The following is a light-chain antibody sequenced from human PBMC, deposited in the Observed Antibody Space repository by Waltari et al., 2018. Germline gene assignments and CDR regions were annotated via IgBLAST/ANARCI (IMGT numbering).Light chain of an antibody. CDR3: LLYYGGAWV. CDR1: TGAVTSGYY. J-gene: IGLJ3*02. CDR2: RTS. Sequence: QTVVTQEPSLTVSPGGTVTLTCASSTGAVTSGYYPNWFQQKPGQAPSALIYRTSNKNSWTPARCSGYLLGGKAALTLSGVQPEDEAEYYCLLYYGGAWVFGGGTKLTVL. V-gene: IGLV7-43*01.